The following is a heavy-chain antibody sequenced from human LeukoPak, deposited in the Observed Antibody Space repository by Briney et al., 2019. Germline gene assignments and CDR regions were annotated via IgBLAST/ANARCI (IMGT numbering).Heavy chain of an antibody. D-gene: IGHD7-27*01. CDR2: ITTSDGNT. V-gene: IGHV3-23*01. Sequence: EGSLRLSCAASGFTFSSHWMHWVRQAPGKGLEWVSTITTSDGNTYYADSVKGRFTVSRDNSKNTLFLQMNSLRAEDTAVYYCAKDGGLWVSAHWGDSWGRGTLVTVSS. CDR3: AKDGGLWVSAHWGDS. CDR1: GFTFSSHW. J-gene: IGHJ4*02.